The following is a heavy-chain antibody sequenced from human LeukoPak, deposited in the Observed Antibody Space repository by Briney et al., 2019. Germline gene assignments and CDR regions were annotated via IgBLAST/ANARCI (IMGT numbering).Heavy chain of an antibody. CDR3: ARLAYDSSGYYGAFDI. D-gene: IGHD3-22*01. Sequence: GESLKISCKGSGYSFTSYWIGWVRQMPGKGLEWMGIIYPGDSDTRYSPSFQGQVTISADTSISTAYLQWSSLKASDTAMYYCARLAYDSSGYYGAFDIWGQGTMVTVSS. V-gene: IGHV5-51*01. CDR2: IYPGDSDT. CDR1: GYSFTSYW. J-gene: IGHJ3*02.